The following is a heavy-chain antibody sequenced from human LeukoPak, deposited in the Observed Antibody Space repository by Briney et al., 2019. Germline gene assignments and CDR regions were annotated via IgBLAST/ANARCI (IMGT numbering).Heavy chain of an antibody. CDR1: GYTFTDYD. CDR3: ARGDFGETNTAFDV. J-gene: IGHJ3*01. Sequence: GASVKVSCKTSGYTFTDYDVHWVRQAPGQGLEWMGWINPNSATTNYAQRLQGRVTFTRDTSLRVAYMELSSLTSEDAAVYFCARGDFGETNTAFDVWGQGTLVAVSS. CDR2: INPNSATT. D-gene: IGHD4-17*01. V-gene: IGHV1-8*03.